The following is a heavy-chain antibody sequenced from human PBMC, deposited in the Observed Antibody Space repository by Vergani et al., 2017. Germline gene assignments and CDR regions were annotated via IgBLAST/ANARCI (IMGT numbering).Heavy chain of an antibody. D-gene: IGHD3-9*01. CDR1: GGSFSGYY. CDR3: ARVGQKYYDILTGYLDY. V-gene: IGHV4-34*01. J-gene: IGHJ4*02. CDR2: INHSEST. Sequence: QVQLQQWGAGLLKPSETLSLTCAVYGGSFSGYYWSWIRQPPGKGLEWIGEINHSESTNYNPSLKSRVTISVDTSKNQFSLKLSSVTAADTAVYYCARVGQKYYDILTGYLDYWGQGTLVTVSS.